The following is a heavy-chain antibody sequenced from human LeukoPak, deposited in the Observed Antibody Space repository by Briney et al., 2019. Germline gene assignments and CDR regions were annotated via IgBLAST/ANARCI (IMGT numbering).Heavy chain of an antibody. CDR2: ITWNRDNI. D-gene: IGHD3-22*01. Sequence: PGGSLRLSCKVSGFTFDDYAMHWVRQVPGKGLEWVSGITWNRDNIGYGDSVKGRFTVSRDNVKNVLYLQMKSLRPEDTALYYCAKDLSSAITSALVLDVWGXGTTVIVSS. V-gene: IGHV3-9*01. CDR1: GFTFDDYA. CDR3: AKDLSSAITSALVLDV. J-gene: IGHJ6*04.